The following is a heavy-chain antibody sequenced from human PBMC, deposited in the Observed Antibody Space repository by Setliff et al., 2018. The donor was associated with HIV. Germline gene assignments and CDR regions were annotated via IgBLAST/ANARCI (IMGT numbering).Heavy chain of an antibody. CDR2: IYYSGST. CDR3: ARLRITMIMMLNYFDY. J-gene: IGHJ4*02. CDR1: GGSISTSNW. D-gene: IGHD3-22*01. Sequence: SETLSLTCTVSGGSISTSNWWGWIRQTPGKGLEWIGYIYYSGSTNYNPSLKSRVTMSLDTSKSQFSLKLNSVTAADTAVYFCARLRITMIMMLNYFDYWGQGTLVTVSS. V-gene: IGHV4-28*01.